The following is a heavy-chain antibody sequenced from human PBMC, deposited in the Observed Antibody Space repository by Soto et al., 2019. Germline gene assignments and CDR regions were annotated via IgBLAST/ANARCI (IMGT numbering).Heavy chain of an antibody. Sequence: SESLARTCTVSWGSNIRDGSYWIWIRQHPGKGLEWIAYISYSGSSYSNPSLKSRVTISADTSKNQFSLRLTSVTAADTAVYFCARATPAGSADFWGQGTLVTVSS. D-gene: IGHD2-2*01. CDR3: ARATPAGSADF. CDR2: ISYSGSS. J-gene: IGHJ4*02. CDR1: WGSNIRDGSY. V-gene: IGHV4-31*03.